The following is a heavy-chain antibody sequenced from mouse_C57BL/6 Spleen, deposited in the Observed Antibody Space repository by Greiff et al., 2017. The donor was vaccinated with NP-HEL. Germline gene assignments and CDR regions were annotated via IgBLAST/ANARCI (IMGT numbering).Heavy chain of an antibody. CDR1: GYTFTGYW. Sequence: VQLQQSGAELMKPGASVKLSCKATGYTFTGYWIEWVKQRPGHGLEWIGEILPGSGSTNYNEKFKGKATFTADTSSNTAYMQLSSLTTEDSAIDYGARKGTAHYYGSSPFDYWGQGTTLTVSS. CDR2: ILPGSGST. J-gene: IGHJ2*01. CDR3: ARKGTAHYYGSSPFDY. D-gene: IGHD1-1*01. V-gene: IGHV1-9*01.